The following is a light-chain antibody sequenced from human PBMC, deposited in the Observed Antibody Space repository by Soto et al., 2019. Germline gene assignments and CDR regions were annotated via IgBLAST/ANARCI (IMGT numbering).Light chain of an antibody. V-gene: IGKV3-11*01. Sequence: EIVLTQSPATLSLSPGERATLSCRASQSVSSYLAWYQQKPGQAPMLLIYDASNRATGIPARFSGSGSGTDFTLTISSLEPEDFAVYYGQQRSNWPPITFGGGTKVEIK. CDR1: QSVSSY. J-gene: IGKJ4*01. CDR3: QQRSNWPPIT. CDR2: DAS.